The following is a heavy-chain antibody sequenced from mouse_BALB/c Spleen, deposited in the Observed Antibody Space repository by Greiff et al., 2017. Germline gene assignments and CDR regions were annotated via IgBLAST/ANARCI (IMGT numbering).Heavy chain of an antibody. CDR3: ARDLGDYYGSSPWFAY. Sequence: EVKLVESGGGLVKPGGSLKLSCAASGFTFSSYAMSWVRQSPEKRLEWVAEISSGGSYTYYPDTVTGRFTISRDNAKNTLYLEMSSLRSEDTAMYYCARDLGDYYGSSPWFAYWGQGTLVTVSA. V-gene: IGHV5-9-4*01. CDR2: ISSGGSYT. CDR1: GFTFSSYA. J-gene: IGHJ3*01. D-gene: IGHD1-1*01.